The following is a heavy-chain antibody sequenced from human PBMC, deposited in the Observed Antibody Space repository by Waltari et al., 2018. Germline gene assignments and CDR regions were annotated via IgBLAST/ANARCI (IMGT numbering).Heavy chain of an antibody. Sequence: QVQLQESGPGLVKPSQTLSLTCTVSGGSISSGSYYWSWIRQPAGKGLEWIGRIYTSGSTNYNPSLKSRVTISVDTSKNQFSLKLSSVTAADTAVYYCARTLLGYSYGLVPRDYWGQGTLVTVYS. D-gene: IGHD5-18*01. CDR3: ARTLLGYSYGLVPRDY. CDR2: IYTSGST. J-gene: IGHJ4*02. V-gene: IGHV4-61*02. CDR1: GGSISSGSYY.